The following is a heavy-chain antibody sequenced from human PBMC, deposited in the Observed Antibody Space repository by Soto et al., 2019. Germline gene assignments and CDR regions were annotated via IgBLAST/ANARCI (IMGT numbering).Heavy chain of an antibody. CDR2: INPDGSEK. CDR3: VRARIDV. CDR1: GFIFSAYW. Sequence: EVQLVESGGGLVQPGGSLRLSCAASGFIFSAYWMTWVRQAPGKGLEWVANINPDGSEKYYVDSVKGRFTISKDNVKNSRFLQVNNLRAEDTALYYCVRARIDVWGRGTLVTVSS. V-gene: IGHV3-7*01. J-gene: IGHJ2*01.